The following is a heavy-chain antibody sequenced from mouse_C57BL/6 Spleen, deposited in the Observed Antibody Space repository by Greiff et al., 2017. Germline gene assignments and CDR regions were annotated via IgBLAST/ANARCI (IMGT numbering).Heavy chain of an antibody. J-gene: IGHJ3*01. CDR3: ARYDGFAY. D-gene: IGHD2-12*01. CDR1: GYAFSSSW. Sequence: QVQLQQSGPELVKPGASVKISCKASGYAFSSSWMIWVKQRPGKGLEWIGRIYPGDGDTNYNGKFKGKATLTADKSSSTAYMQLSSLTSEDSAVYFCARYDGFAYWGQGTLVTVSA. CDR2: IYPGDGDT. V-gene: IGHV1-82*01.